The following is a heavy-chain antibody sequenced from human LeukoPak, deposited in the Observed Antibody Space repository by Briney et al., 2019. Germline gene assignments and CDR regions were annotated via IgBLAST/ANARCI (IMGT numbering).Heavy chain of an antibody. V-gene: IGHV4-39*01. CDR3: ARITDRTIFGEIMHGFDI. D-gene: IGHD3-3*01. J-gene: IGHJ3*02. Sequence: PSETLSLTCTVSGDSINNNNYYWGWIRQPPGKGLEWIGYIYYNGRTYYGPSLRSRGTISVDTSNNQFSLKLSSVTAADTAVYYCARITDRTIFGEIMHGFDIWGQGTPVTVSS. CDR2: IYYNGRT. CDR1: GDSINNNNYY.